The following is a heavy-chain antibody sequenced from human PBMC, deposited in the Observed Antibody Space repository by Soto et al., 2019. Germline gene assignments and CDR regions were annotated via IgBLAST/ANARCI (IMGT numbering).Heavy chain of an antibody. D-gene: IGHD3-10*01. CDR1: GFTFSSYA. CDR3: ARDGYYGSGSFPDY. CDR2: ISYDGSNK. V-gene: IGHV3-30-3*01. Sequence: QVQLVESGGGVVQPGRSLRLSCAASGFTFSSYAMHWVRQAPGKGLEWVAVISYDGSNKYYADSVKGRFTISRDNSKNTLYLQMNSLRAEDTAVYYCARDGYYGSGSFPDYWGQGTLVTVSS. J-gene: IGHJ4*02.